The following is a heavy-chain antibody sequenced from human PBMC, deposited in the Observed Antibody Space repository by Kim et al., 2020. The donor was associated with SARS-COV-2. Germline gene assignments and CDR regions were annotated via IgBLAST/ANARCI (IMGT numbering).Heavy chain of an antibody. CDR1: GGSFSGFY. V-gene: IGHV4-34*01. CDR2: INDSGGS. Sequence: SETLSLTCGVPGGSFSGFYWSWIRQSPGKGLEWIGEINDSGGSDYNPSLKSRVALSVVVSKNQVSLRLTSVTAADTAVYYCARGGAWDYSKGRFDSWGQGTLVTVSS. CDR3: ARGGAWDYSKGRFDS. D-gene: IGHD4-4*01. J-gene: IGHJ4*02.